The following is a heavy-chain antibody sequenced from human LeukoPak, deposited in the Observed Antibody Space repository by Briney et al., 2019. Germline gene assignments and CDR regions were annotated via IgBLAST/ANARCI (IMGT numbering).Heavy chain of an antibody. CDR3: ARFKGGTGFDY. CDR1: GGSITTTDFD. V-gene: IGHV4-39*01. Sequence: ASETLSLTCAVSGGSITTTDFDWAWIRQPPGQVFEWIATISSSGKAYYYPSLMSRVTISVDTSKNQFSLDVTSVTAADTGLLYCARFKGGTGFDYWGRGILVIVS. J-gene: IGHJ4*02. CDR2: ISSSGKA. D-gene: IGHD1-26*01.